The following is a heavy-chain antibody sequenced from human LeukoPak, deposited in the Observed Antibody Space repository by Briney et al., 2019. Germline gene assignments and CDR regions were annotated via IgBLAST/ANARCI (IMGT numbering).Heavy chain of an antibody. J-gene: IGHJ4*02. CDR3: ARDLGSHYTRYYADY. CDR2: ISYDGSNK. Sequence: GGSLRLSCAASGFTFSSYAMHWVRQAPGKGLEWVAVISYDGSNKYYADSVKGRFTISRDNSKNTLYLQMNGLRAEDTAVYYCARDLGSHYTRYYADYWGQGTLVTVSS. D-gene: IGHD1-26*01. CDR1: GFTFSSYA. V-gene: IGHV3-30*04.